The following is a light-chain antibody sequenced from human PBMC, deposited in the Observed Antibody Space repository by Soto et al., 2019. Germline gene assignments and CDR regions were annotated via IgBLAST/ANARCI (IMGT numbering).Light chain of an antibody. CDR2: GAS. J-gene: IGKJ1*01. CDR1: QSVSSSY. V-gene: IGKV3-20*01. CDR3: QQYGSSPRT. Sequence: EIVLTQSPGTLSLSPGERATLSCRASQSVSSSYLAWYQQKPGQAPRLLIYGASSRATGIPDRFSGSGSGTDFTITISRREPEDFAVYYCQQYGSSPRTFGQGTKVEIK.